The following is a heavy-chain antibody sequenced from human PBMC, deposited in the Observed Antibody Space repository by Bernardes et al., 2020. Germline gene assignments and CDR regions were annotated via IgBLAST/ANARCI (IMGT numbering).Heavy chain of an antibody. CDR2: INHSGST. CDR3: ARGGSTHVVVPAAKGLEYFQH. J-gene: IGHJ1*01. D-gene: IGHD2-2*01. V-gene: IGHV4-34*01. Sequence: SETLSLTCAVYGGSFSGYYWSWIRQPPGKGLEWIGEINHSGSTNYNPSLKSRVTISVDTSKNQFSLKLSSVTAADTAVYYCARGGSTHVVVPAAKGLEYFQHWGQGTLVTVSS. CDR1: GGSFSGYY.